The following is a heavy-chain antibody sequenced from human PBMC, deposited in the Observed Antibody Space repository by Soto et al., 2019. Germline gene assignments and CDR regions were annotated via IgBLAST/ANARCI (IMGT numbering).Heavy chain of an antibody. D-gene: IGHD2-15*01. J-gene: IGHJ5*02. CDR3: TRDWFCSGGTCDDCFDP. Sequence: QVQLVQSGPEVKKPGASVKVSCKASGYTFTNYGISWVRQAPGQGHEWKGWIGNYNDNTRYAPSLQGRVTMTTPTTTSTAYMELRSLRSDYTAIYYCTRDWFCSGGTCDDCFDPWGQGTLVSVSS. V-gene: IGHV1-18*01. CDR1: GYTFTNYG. CDR2: IGNYNDNT.